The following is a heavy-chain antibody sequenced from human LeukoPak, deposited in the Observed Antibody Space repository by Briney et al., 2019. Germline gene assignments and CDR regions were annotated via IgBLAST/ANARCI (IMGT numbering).Heavy chain of an antibody. CDR1: GVSISGNW. CDR3: ARYDSSGLDY. CDR2: FFPGGST. V-gene: IGHV4-4*07. Sequence: SETLSLTCTVSGVSISGNWWSWIRQPAGKGLEWIGRFFPGGSTNYNPSLKSRVTMSVDTSKNQFSLKLGSVTAADTAIYYCARYDSSGLDYWGQGTLVTVSS. D-gene: IGHD3-22*01. J-gene: IGHJ4*02.